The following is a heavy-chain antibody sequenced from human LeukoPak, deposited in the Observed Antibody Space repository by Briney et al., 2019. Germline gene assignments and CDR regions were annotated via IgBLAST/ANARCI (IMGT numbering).Heavy chain of an antibody. D-gene: IGHD1-7*01. J-gene: IGHJ4*02. CDR1: GYTFTSYG. CDR2: ISAYNGNT. CDR3: ARDYNWNSLDY. V-gene: IGHV1-18*01. Sequence: ASVKVSCKASGYTFTSYGISWVRQAPGQGLEWMGWISAYNGNTNYAQKLQGRVTMTTDTSTSTAHMELRSLRSDDTAVYYCARDYNWNSLDYWGQGTLVTVSS.